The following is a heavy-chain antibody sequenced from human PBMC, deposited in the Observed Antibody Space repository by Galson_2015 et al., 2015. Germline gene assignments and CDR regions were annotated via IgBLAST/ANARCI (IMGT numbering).Heavy chain of an antibody. J-gene: IGHJ4*02. Sequence: LRLSCAASGFTFSSYAMSWVRQAPGKGLEWVSGISGSGGTTYYADSVKGRFTISRDNSKNTLYLQMNSLRAEDTALYYCAKAPGYCSGGTCYWYFDYWGQGTLVTVSS. V-gene: IGHV3-23*01. D-gene: IGHD2-15*01. CDR2: ISGSGGTT. CDR1: GFTFSSYA. CDR3: AKAPGYCSGGTCYWYFDY.